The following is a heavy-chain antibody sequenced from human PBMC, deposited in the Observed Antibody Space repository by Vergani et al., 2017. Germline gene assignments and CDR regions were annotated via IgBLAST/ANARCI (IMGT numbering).Heavy chain of an antibody. V-gene: IGHV1-69*06. J-gene: IGHJ4*02. CDR1: GGTFSSYA. D-gene: IGHD3-22*01. CDR2: IIPIFGTA. Sequence: QVQLVQSGAEVKKPGSSVKVSCKASGGTFSSYAISWVRQAPGQGLEWMGGIIPIFGTANYAQKFQGRVTITADKSTSTAYMELSSLRSEDTAVYYCASPDHYYDSSGYYFDHWGQGTLVTGSS. CDR3: ASPDHYYDSSGYYFDH.